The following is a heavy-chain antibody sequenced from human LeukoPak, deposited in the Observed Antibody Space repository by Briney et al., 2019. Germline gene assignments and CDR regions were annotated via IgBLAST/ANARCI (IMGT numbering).Heavy chain of an antibody. V-gene: IGHV1-18*01. CDR2: ISAYNGNT. CDR3: GRDQHEIVVVPAAVDFDY. J-gene: IGHJ4*02. Sequence: ASVKVSCKASGYTFTSYGISWVRQAPGQGLEWMGWISAYNGNTNYAQKLQGRVTMTTDTSTSTAYMELRSLRSDDTAVYYCGRDQHEIVVVPAAVDFDYWGQGTLVTVSS. D-gene: IGHD2-2*01. CDR1: GYTFTSYG.